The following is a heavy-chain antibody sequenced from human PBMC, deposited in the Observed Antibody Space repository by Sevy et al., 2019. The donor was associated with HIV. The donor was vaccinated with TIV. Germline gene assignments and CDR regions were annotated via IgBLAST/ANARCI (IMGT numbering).Heavy chain of an antibody. Sequence: GGSLRLSYAASGFTFDDYAMHWVRQAPGKGLEWVSGISWNSGSIGYADSVKGRFTITRDNAKNSLYLQMNSLRAEDTALYYCAKDMGYCSSTSCWYGMDVWGQGTTVTVSS. CDR1: GFTFDDYA. V-gene: IGHV3-9*01. J-gene: IGHJ6*02. CDR2: ISWNSGSI. D-gene: IGHD2-2*01. CDR3: AKDMGYCSSTSCWYGMDV.